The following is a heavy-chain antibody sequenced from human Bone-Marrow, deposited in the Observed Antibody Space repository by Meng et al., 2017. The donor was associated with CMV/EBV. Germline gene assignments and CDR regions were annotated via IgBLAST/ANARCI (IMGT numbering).Heavy chain of an antibody. J-gene: IGHJ4*02. D-gene: IGHD3-3*01. V-gene: IGHV4-59*01. CDR3: AREGGLLQFSHFDY. CDR2: IYHSGST. CDR1: GGSITGYY. Sequence: SETLSLTCTVSGGSITGYYWSWFRQPPGKGLEWIGFIYHSGSTNYNPSLKSRVTISVDTSKNQVSVKLTSVTVTDTAVYCCAREGGLLQFSHFDYWGRGALVTVSS.